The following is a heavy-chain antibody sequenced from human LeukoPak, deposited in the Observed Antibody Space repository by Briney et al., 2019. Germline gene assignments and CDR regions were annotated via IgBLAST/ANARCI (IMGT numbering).Heavy chain of an antibody. CDR3: ARDRYGDGFAHFDY. CDR2: ITPSDGA. J-gene: IGHJ4*02. V-gene: IGHV1-2*02. Sequence: GASVKVSCESSGYTFTAYAVHWVRQAPGQGLECMGWITPSDGANYAQKFQGRVTMTRDTSMSTAYMDLNRLTSDDTAVYFCARDRYGDGFAHFDYWGQGTLVTVSS. CDR1: GYTFTAYA. D-gene: IGHD5-24*01.